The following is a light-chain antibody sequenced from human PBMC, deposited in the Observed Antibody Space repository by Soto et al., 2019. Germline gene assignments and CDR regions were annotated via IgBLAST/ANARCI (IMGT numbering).Light chain of an antibody. CDR2: DAS. J-gene: IGKJ5*01. Sequence: EVVMTQSPATLPVSPVGRVTLSCRASQSVGSNLAWYQQRPGQPPRLLIYDASTRATGIPDRFSGSGSGTDFTLTISRLEPEDFAVYYCQQYGSSPRITFGQGTRLEIK. V-gene: IGKV3-20*01. CDR3: QQYGSSPRIT. CDR1: QSVGSN.